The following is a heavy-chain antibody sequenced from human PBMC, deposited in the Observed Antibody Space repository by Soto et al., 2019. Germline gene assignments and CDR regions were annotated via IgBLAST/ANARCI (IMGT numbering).Heavy chain of an antibody. V-gene: IGHV1-69*06. D-gene: IGHD6-13*01. CDR1: GGTFSSYA. CDR2: IIPIFGTA. J-gene: IGHJ5*02. Sequence: GASVKVSCKASGGTFSSYAISWVRQAPGQGLEWMGGIIPIFGTANYAQKFQGRVTITADKSTSTAYMELSSPRSEDTAVYYCARGSRQQRTPNWFDPWGQGTLVTVSS. CDR3: ARGSRQQRTPNWFDP.